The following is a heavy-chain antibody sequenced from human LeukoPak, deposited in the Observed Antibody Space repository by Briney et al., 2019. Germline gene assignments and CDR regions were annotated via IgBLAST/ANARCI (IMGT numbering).Heavy chain of an antibody. V-gene: IGHV3-21*01. D-gene: IGHD3-9*01. Sequence: GGSPRLSCAASGFTFSSYSMNWVRQAPGKGLEWVSSISTSSSYKYYADSLKGRSTISRDNAKNSLYLQMNSLGAEDTAVYYCARHSDYDILTGPNDYWGQGTLVTVSS. CDR2: ISTSSSYK. J-gene: IGHJ4*02. CDR1: GFTFSSYS. CDR3: ARHSDYDILTGPNDY.